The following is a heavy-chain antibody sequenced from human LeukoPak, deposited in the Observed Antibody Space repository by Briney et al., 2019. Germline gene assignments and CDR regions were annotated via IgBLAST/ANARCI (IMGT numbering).Heavy chain of an antibody. V-gene: IGHV1-8*01. Sequence: ASVKVSCKASGHTFTSYDINWVRQATGQGLEWMGWMNPNSGNTGYAQKFQGRVTMTRNTSISTAYMELSSLRSEDTAVYYCARGLGGLARYFDWLLMYWGQGTLVTVSS. J-gene: IGHJ4*02. CDR3: ARGLGGLARYFDWLLMY. CDR2: MNPNSGNT. D-gene: IGHD3-9*01. CDR1: GHTFTSYD.